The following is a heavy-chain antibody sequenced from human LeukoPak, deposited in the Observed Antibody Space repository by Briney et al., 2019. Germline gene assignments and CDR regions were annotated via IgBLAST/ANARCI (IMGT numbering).Heavy chain of an antibody. CDR1: GESFSGYY. Sequence: SETLSLTCAVYGESFSGYYWSWIRQPPGKGLEWIGEINHSGSTNYNPSLKSRATISVDTSKNQFSLKLSSVTAADTAVYYCATSGGTLGPTNYFAYWGQGTLVTVYS. J-gene: IGHJ4*02. CDR3: ATSGGTLGPTNYFAY. D-gene: IGHD3-16*01. CDR2: INHSGST. V-gene: IGHV4-34*01.